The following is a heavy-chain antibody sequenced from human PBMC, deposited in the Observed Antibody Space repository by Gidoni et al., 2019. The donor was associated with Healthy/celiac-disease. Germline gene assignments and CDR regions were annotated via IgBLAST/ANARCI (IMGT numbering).Heavy chain of an antibody. CDR2: IYYSGST. CDR1: GGPISRGGYY. Sequence: QVQLQESGPGLVKPSQTLSLTGTVSGGPISRGGYYWSWIRQHPVKGLEWIGYIYYSGSTYYNPSLKSLVTISVDTSKNQFSLKLSSVTAADTAVYYCARGRASVLGAFDIWGKGTMVTVSS. CDR3: ARGRASVLGAFDI. J-gene: IGHJ3*02. V-gene: IGHV4-31*01. D-gene: IGHD2-8*01.